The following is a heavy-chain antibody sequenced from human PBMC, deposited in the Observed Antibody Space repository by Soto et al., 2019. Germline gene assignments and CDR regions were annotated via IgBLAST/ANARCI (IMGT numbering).Heavy chain of an antibody. CDR1: GFTFSSYW. J-gene: IGHJ6*03. CDR3: ARVSDYHTPYYYYYMDV. V-gene: IGHV3-74*01. D-gene: IGHD4-17*01. Sequence: GGSLRLSCAASGFTFSSYWMHWVRQAPGKGLVWVSRINSDGSSTSYADSVKGRFTISRDNAKNTLYLQMNSLRAEDTAVYYCARVSDYHTPYYYYYMDVWGKGTTVTVSS. CDR2: INSDGSST.